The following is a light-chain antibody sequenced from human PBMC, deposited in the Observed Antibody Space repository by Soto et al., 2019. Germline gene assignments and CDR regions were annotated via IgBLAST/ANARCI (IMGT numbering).Light chain of an antibody. CDR1: SSDVGSYNL. Sequence: QSALTQPASVSGSPGQSITISCTGTSSDVGSYNLVSWYQQHPGKAPKLMIYEVSKRPSGVSNRFSGSKSGNTASLTISGLQAEDAADYYCCSYAGSSTLWVFGGGTKLTV. V-gene: IGLV2-23*02. CDR3: CSYAGSSTLWV. CDR2: EVS. J-gene: IGLJ2*01.